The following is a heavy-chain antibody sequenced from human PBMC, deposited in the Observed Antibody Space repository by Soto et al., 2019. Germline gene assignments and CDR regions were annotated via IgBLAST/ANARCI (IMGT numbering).Heavy chain of an antibody. Sequence: EVQLVESGGGLVKPGGSLRLSCAASGFTFSNAWMSWVRQAPGKGLEWVGRIKSKTDGGTTDCAAPVKGRFTISRDDSKNTLYLQMNSLKTEDTAVYYCTSLLRASYWYFDLWGRGTLVTVSS. V-gene: IGHV3-15*01. CDR1: GFTFSNAW. CDR3: TSLLRASYWYFDL. D-gene: IGHD2-21*01. J-gene: IGHJ2*01. CDR2: IKSKTDGGTT.